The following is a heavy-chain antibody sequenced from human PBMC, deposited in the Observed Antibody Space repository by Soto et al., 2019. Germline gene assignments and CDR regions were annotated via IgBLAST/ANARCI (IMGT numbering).Heavy chain of an antibody. CDR2: ISSDGTTT. CDR1: GFTFRKFW. D-gene: IGHD2-8*01. CDR3: SIQDCTNDVCLEAAVTVGGALES. J-gene: IGHJ1*01. Sequence: EVQLVQSGGGLAQPGKSLRLSCAASGFTFRKFWMHWVRQVPGKGPVWVSYISSDGTTTDYADSVKGRFTISRDNAKETVYLQMDSLRAEDTAVYYCSIQDCTNDVCLEAAVTVGGALESWGQGTLVTVSS. V-gene: IGHV3-74*01.